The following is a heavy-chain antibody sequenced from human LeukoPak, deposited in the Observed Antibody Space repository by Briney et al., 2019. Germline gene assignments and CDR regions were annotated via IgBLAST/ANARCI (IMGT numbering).Heavy chain of an antibody. CDR1: GGSFSGYY. Sequence: PSETLSLTCAVYGGSFSGYYWSWIRQPPGKGLEWIGEINHSGSTNYNPSLKSRVTIPVDTSKNQLSLRLSSVTAADTAVYFCARHMTGNWFDPWGQGTLVTVSS. CDR2: INHSGST. J-gene: IGHJ5*02. V-gene: IGHV4-34*01. D-gene: IGHD2-21*01. CDR3: ARHMTGNWFDP.